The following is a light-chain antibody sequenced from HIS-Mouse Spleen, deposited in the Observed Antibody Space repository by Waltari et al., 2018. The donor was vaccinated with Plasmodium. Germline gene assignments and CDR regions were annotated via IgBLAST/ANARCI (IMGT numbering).Light chain of an antibody. CDR1: QSVSSN. CDR2: GAS. V-gene: IGKV3-15*01. CDR3: QQYNNWSFT. J-gene: IGKJ3*01. Sequence: EIVMAPSPATLSVSPGARSNLSCRASQSVSSNLAWYQQKPGQAPRLLIYGASTRATGIPARFSGSGSGTEFTLTISSLQSEDFAVYYCQQYNNWSFTFGPGTKVDIK.